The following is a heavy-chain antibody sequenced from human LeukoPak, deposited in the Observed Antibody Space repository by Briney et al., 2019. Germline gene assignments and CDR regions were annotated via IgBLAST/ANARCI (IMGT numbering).Heavy chain of an antibody. CDR3: ARAYPHYYYYYMDV. V-gene: IGHV4-4*07. CDR2: IYTSGST. CDR1: GGSISSYY. Sequence: SETLSLTCTVSGGSISSYYWSWIRQPAGKGLEWIGRIYTSGSTNYNPSLKSRVTISVDTSKNQFSLKLSSVTAADTAVYYCARAYPHYYYYYMDVWGKGTTVTVSS. J-gene: IGHJ6*03.